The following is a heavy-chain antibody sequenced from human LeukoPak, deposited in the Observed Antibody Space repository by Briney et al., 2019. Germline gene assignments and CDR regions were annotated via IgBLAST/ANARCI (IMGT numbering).Heavy chain of an antibody. CDR3: ARDFSGDYCDSSSYYDFGIDY. V-gene: IGHV3-21*01. CDR1: GFTFSSYS. Sequence: GGSLRLSCAASGFTFSSYSMNWVRQAPGKGLEWGSSISSSSSYIYYTDSVKDRFTISRDNAKNSLYVQMNSLRAEDTAVYYCARDFSGDYCDSSSYYDFGIDYWGQGTLVTVSP. J-gene: IGHJ4*02. D-gene: IGHD3-22*01. CDR2: ISSSSSYI.